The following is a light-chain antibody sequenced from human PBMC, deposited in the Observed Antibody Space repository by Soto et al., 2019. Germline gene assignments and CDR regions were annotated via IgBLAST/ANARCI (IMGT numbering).Light chain of an antibody. CDR1: SSVVGAYNH. Sequence: QSALTQPASVSGSPGQSITISCTGTSSVVGAYNHVSWYQQLPGKAPKLMIHDVSNRPSGVSDRFSGSKSGNTASLTISGLQAEDEADYYCCSSTTSATYVFGTGTKVTVL. J-gene: IGLJ1*01. V-gene: IGLV2-14*03. CDR2: DVS. CDR3: CSSTTSATYV.